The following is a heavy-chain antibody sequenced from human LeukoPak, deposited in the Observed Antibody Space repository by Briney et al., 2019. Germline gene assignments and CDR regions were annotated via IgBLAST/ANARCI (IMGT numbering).Heavy chain of an antibody. CDR2: INHSGST. Sequence: SETLSLTCTVSGGSISSNSYYWGWIRQPPGKGLEWIGEINHSGSTNYNPSLKSRVTISVDTSKNQFSLKLSSVTAADTAVYYCARGAGYYDSSGYYTYWGQGTLVTVSS. CDR1: GGSISSNSYY. CDR3: ARGAGYYDSSGYYTY. D-gene: IGHD3-22*01. J-gene: IGHJ4*02. V-gene: IGHV4-39*07.